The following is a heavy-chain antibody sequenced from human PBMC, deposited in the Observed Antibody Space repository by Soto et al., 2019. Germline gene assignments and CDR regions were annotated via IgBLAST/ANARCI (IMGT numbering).Heavy chain of an antibody. V-gene: IGHV3-30-3*01. D-gene: IGHD3-16*01. J-gene: IGHJ4*02. Sequence: QVQLVESGGGVVQPGRSLRLSCAASGFTFSSYAMHWVRQAPGKGLEWVAVISYDGSNKYYADSVKGRFTISRDNSQITLYLQMNRLRAEDTAVYYCAGLMSTGGLDYRGQGTLVTVSS. CDR1: GFTFSSYA. CDR2: ISYDGSNK. CDR3: AGLMSTGGLDY.